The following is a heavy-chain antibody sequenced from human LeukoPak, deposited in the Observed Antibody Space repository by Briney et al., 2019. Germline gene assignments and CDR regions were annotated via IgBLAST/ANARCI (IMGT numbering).Heavy chain of an antibody. V-gene: IGHV4-4*07. CDR3: ARQADRTKSANSHYYYYYYMDV. CDR1: GGSISSDY. D-gene: IGHD4/OR15-4a*01. Sequence: PSETLSLTCTVSGGSISSDYWSWIRQPAGKGLEWIGRINISGSTNYNPSLKSRVTMSVDTSKNQFSLKLSSVTAADTAVHYCARQADRTKSANSHYYYYYYMDVWGKGTTVTVSS. J-gene: IGHJ6*03. CDR2: INISGST.